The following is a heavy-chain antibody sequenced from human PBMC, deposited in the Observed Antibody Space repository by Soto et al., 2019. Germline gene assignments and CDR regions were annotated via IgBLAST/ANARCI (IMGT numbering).Heavy chain of an antibody. D-gene: IGHD3-22*01. Sequence: SETLSLTCTVSGGSIIIGDYYWSWIRQPPGKGLEWIGYIYYSGSTYYNPSLKSRVTISVDTSKNQFSLKLSSVTAADTAVYYCARTYYYDSSVDYWGQGTLVTVSS. CDR2: IYYSGST. CDR3: ARTYYYDSSVDY. V-gene: IGHV4-30-4*01. CDR1: GGSIIIGDYY. J-gene: IGHJ4*02.